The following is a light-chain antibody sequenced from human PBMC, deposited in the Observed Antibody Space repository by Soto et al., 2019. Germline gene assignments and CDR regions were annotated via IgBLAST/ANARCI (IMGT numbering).Light chain of an antibody. V-gene: IGLV3-21*02. Sequence: SYELTQPPSVSVAPGQTARITCGGNNIASKSVHWYQQRPGQAPVLVLYDDSNRPSGIPARFSGSNSGSTATLTISSVEAGDEADYFCQVWDISSDQYLFGAGTTVTV. J-gene: IGLJ1*01. CDR1: NIASKS. CDR3: QVWDISSDQYL. CDR2: DDS.